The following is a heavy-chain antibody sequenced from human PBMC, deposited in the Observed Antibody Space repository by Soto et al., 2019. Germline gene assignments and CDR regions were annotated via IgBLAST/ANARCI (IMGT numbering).Heavy chain of an antibody. CDR2: IYSSGST. Sequence: SETLSLTCTVSGGSISSYYWNCIRQPPGKGLEWIGYIYSSGSTNYNPSLKSRLTMSVDTSKNQFSLNLTSVTAADTAVYYCARFGSIAVTRFDYWGQGVLVTVSS. CDR3: ARFGSIAVTRFDY. V-gene: IGHV4-59*08. D-gene: IGHD6-19*01. CDR1: GGSISSYY. J-gene: IGHJ4*02.